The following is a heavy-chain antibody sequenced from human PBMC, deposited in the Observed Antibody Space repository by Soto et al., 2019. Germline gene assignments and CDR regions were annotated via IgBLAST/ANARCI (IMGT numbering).Heavy chain of an antibody. CDR1: GFTFSYYS. D-gene: IGHD6-19*01. Sequence: EVQLVESGGGLVKPGESLRVSCAASGFTFSYYSLHWVRQAPGKGLERVSSISGSSTYIYYADRVKGRFTITRDNAKNSMYLRMKSVKAEDTDVYYCARGDGTGLYNSGWSPRYWGQGTLVTVSS. V-gene: IGHV3-21*04. J-gene: IGHJ4*02. CDR2: ISGSSTYI. CDR3: ARGDGTGLYNSGWSPRY.